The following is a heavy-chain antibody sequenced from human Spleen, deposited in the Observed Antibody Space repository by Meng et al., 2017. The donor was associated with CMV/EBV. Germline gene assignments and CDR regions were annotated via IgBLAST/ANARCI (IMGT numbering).Heavy chain of an antibody. Sequence: GESLKISGAASGFTFSNSWMHWVRQVPGKGLVWVSRINGDGSSTAYADSVKGRFTISRDNAKNTLFLQMNSLRAEDTAVYFCTRDRLGIPDNWGRGTLVTVSS. CDR2: INGDGSST. J-gene: IGHJ4*02. V-gene: IGHV3-74*01. D-gene: IGHD7-27*01. CDR3: TRDRLGIPDN. CDR1: GFTFSNSW.